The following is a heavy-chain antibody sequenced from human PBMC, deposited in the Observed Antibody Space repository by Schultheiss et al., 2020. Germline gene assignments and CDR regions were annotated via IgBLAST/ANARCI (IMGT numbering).Heavy chain of an antibody. CDR3: ARAPNAGYCSGGSCYHPPFDY. V-gene: IGHV3-11*01. Sequence: GGSLRLSCAASGFTFSDYYMSWIRQAPGKGLEWVSYISSSGSTIYYADSVKGRFTISRDNAKNSLYLQMNSLRAEDTAVYYCARAPNAGYCSGGSCYHPPFDYWGQGTLVTGYS. J-gene: IGHJ4*02. CDR1: GFTFSDYY. CDR2: ISSSGSTI. D-gene: IGHD2-15*01.